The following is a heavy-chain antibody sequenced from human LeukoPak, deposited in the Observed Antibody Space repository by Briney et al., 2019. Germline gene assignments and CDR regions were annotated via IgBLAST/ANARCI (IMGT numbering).Heavy chain of an antibody. CDR3: ARKRSFDL. V-gene: IGHV4-59*02. J-gene: IGHJ5*02. CDR2: IYYSESA. CDR1: GGSVSSYY. Sequence: SETLSLTCTVSGGSVSSYYWSWIRQPPGKRLEWIGCIYYSESATYNPSLKSRVTISLDTSKNQFFLKLSSVTAADTAVYYCARKRSFDLWGQGTLVTVSS.